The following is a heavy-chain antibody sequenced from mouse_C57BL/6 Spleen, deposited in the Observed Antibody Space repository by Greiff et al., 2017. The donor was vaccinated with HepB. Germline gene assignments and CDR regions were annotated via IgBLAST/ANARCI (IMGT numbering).Heavy chain of an antibody. CDR3: AIEEEANWDVYFDY. J-gene: IGHJ2*01. CDR1: GYTFTSYW. D-gene: IGHD4-1*01. Sequence: QVQLQQPGAELVRPGTSVKLSCKASGYTFTSYWMHWVKQRPGQGLEWIGVIDPSDSYTNYNQKFKGKATLTVDKSSSTAYMQLSSLTSEDSAVYYCAIEEEANWDVYFDYWGQGTTLTVSS. V-gene: IGHV1-59*01. CDR2: IDPSDSYT.